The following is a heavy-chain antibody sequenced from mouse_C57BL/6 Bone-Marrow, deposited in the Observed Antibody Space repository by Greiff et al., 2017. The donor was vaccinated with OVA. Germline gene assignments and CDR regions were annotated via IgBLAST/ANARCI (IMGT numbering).Heavy chain of an antibody. Sequence: EVMLVESGGGLVQPGGSLKLSCAASGFTFSDYYMYLVRQTPEKRLEWVAYISNGGGSTYYPDTVKGRFTISRDNAKNTLYLQMSRLKSEDTAMYYCARQGRVTTVVATSYWYFDVWGTGTTVTVSS. J-gene: IGHJ1*03. CDR2: ISNGGGST. D-gene: IGHD1-1*01. CDR3: ARQGRVTTVVATSYWYFDV. CDR1: GFTFSDYY. V-gene: IGHV5-12*01.